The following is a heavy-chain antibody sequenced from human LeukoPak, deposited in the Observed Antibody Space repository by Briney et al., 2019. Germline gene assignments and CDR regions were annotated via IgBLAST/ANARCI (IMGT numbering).Heavy chain of an antibody. J-gene: IGHJ4*02. CDR1: GYTFTGYY. Sequence: ASVTVSCKASGYTFTGYYMHWVRQAPAQGLEWMGWINPNSGGTNYAQKFRGRVTMTWDTSISTAYMELSRLRSDDTAVYYCAREPSGSGSYDYWGQGTLATVSS. V-gene: IGHV1-2*02. CDR3: AREPSGSGSYDY. CDR2: INPNSGGT. D-gene: IGHD3-10*01.